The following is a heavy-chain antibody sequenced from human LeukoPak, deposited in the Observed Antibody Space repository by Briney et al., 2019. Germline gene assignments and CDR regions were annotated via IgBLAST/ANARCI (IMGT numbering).Heavy chain of an antibody. Sequence: PSGGSLRLSCAASGFTFSSYDMHWVRQATGKGLEWVSAIGTAGDTYYPGSVKGRFTISRENAKNSLYLQMNSLRAGDTAVYYCARSPSAGGEFDYWGQGTLVTVSS. CDR3: ARSPSAGGEFDY. CDR1: GFTFSSYD. D-gene: IGHD3-16*01. J-gene: IGHJ4*02. CDR2: IGTAGDT. V-gene: IGHV3-13*04.